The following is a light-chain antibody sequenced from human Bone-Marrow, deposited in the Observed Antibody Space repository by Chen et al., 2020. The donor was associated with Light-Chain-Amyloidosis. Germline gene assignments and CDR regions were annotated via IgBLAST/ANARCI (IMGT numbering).Light chain of an antibody. J-gene: IGLJ2*01. Sequence: SYELTQPPSVSLSPGQKARITCSGEDLPTKYAYWYQQKPGQAPVLVIHRDTERPSGISERFSGSSSGTTATLTISGVQAEDEADYHCQSADSSGTYEVIFGGGTKLTVL. CDR1: DLPTKY. CDR3: QSADSSGTYEVI. V-gene: IGLV3-25*03. CDR2: RDT.